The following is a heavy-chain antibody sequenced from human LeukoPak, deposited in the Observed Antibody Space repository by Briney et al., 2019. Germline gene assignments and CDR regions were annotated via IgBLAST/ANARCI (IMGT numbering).Heavy chain of an antibody. V-gene: IGHV3-30-3*01. Sequence: GGSLRLSCAASGFTFSMYWMSWVRQAPGKGLEWVAVISYDGSNRYYADSVKGRFTISRDNSKNTLYLQMNSLRAEDTAVYYCARDQKETYVDYWGQGTLVTVSS. CDR3: ARDQKETYVDY. J-gene: IGHJ4*02. CDR1: GFTFSMYW. CDR2: ISYDGSNR. D-gene: IGHD5-24*01.